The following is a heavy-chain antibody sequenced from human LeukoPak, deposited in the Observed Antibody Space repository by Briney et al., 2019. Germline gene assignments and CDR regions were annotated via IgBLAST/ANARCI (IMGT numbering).Heavy chain of an antibody. Sequence: ASVKVSCKASGYTFTNYGISWVRQAPGQGLEWMGGIIPIFGTADYAQKFQGRVTITADESTSTAYMELSSLRSDDTAVYYCARASRGVLGFDPWGQGTLVTVSS. J-gene: IGHJ5*02. V-gene: IGHV1-69*13. CDR2: IIPIFGTA. CDR1: GYTFTNYG. D-gene: IGHD3-10*01. CDR3: ARASRGVLGFDP.